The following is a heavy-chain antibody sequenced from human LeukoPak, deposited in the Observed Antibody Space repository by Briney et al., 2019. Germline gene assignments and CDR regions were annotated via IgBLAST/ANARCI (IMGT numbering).Heavy chain of an antibody. V-gene: IGHV4-31*03. J-gene: IGHJ2*01. CDR2: INHSGST. D-gene: IGHD3-22*01. CDR3: ARAARQGFTMIVVPFFYFDL. Sequence: PSETLSLTCNVSGGSISSGASDWGWIRQHPKRGLEWVGYINHSGSTYYNPSLGSRVTMSVDTSKNQFSLKLSSVTAADSAVYYCARAARQGFTMIVVPFFYFDLWGRGTLVTVSS. CDR1: GGSISSGASD.